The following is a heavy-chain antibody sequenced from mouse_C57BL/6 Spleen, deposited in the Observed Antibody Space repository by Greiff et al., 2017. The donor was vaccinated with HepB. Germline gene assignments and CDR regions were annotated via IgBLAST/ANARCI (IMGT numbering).Heavy chain of an antibody. CDR3: ARYDYDGSWFDY. CDR2: IRNKANGYTT. J-gene: IGHJ3*01. V-gene: IGHV7-3*01. D-gene: IGHD2-4*01. Sequence: EVKLMESGGGLVQPGGSLSLSCAASGFTFTDYYMSWVRQPPGKALEWLGFIRNKANGYTTEYSASVKGRFTISRDNSKSILYLQMNALRAEDSATDYCARYDYDGSWFDYWGQGTLVTVSA. CDR1: GFTFTDYY.